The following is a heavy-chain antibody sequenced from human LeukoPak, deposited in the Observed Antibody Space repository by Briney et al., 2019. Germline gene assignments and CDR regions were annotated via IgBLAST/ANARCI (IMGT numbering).Heavy chain of an antibody. J-gene: IGHJ6*02. CDR3: ATEPYYYDSSARDDYYYGRDV. D-gene: IGHD3-22*01. CDR1: GFTFDDYG. Sequence: AVSLRFSCAASGFTFDDYGMSWVRHAPGKGLEWVSGINWNGGSTVYADSVKGRFTISSDNAKNSLDLQMNSLRAEDTALYYCATEPYYYDSSARDDYYYGRDVWGQGTTVTVSS. V-gene: IGHV3-20*04. CDR2: INWNGGST.